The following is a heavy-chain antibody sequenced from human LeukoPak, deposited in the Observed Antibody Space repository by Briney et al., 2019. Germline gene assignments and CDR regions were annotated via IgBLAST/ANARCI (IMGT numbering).Heavy chain of an antibody. D-gene: IGHD1-26*01. J-gene: IGHJ3*02. CDR1: RGSISSGSYY. V-gene: IGHV4-61*02. CDR3: ARDWGWELLAFDT. Sequence: SQTLSLTCTVSRGSISSGSYYWSWIRQPAGKGLECIGRIYTSGSTNYNPSLKSRVTISVDTSKNQFSLKLSSVTAADTAVYYCARDWGWELLAFDTWGQGTMVTVSS. CDR2: IYTSGST.